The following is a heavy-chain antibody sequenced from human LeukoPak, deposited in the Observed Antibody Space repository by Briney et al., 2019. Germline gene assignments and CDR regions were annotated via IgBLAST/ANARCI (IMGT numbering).Heavy chain of an antibody. J-gene: IGHJ4*02. CDR3: TKDLRYYYTDNHSTMDEHDY. D-gene: IGHD2/OR15-2a*01. V-gene: IGHV3-30*02. CDR2: ILYDGSNK. Sequence: GGSLRLSCAASAFTFSKFGMHWVRQAPGQGLEWVAFILYDGSNKYYADSVKGRFTISRDNSKNTLSLQMNTLRAEDTALYYCTKDLRYYYTDNHSTMDEHDYWGQGTLVTVSS. CDR1: AFTFSKFG.